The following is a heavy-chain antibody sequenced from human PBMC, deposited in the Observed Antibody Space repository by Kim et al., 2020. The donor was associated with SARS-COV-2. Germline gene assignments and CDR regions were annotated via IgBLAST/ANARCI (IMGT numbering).Heavy chain of an antibody. CDR1: GGSISSSSYY. V-gene: IGHV4-39*01. Sequence: SETLSLTCTVSGGSISSSSYYWVWHRPPPGMGLEWIGCIYYSGSTNSNPNLKVRVTISAATTQNQLTLNLVTATAAAVDDYYCARLSSARLLGDYY. CDR2: IYYSGST. J-gene: IGHJ6*01. CDR3: ARLSSARLLGDYY. D-gene: IGHD1-26*01.